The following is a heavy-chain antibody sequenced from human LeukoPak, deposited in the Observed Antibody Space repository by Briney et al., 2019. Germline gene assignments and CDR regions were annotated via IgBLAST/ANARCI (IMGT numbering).Heavy chain of an antibody. CDR1: GFTFSSYA. V-gene: IGHV3-23*01. J-gene: IGHJ4*02. CDR2: ISGSGGNT. CDR3: AKRAITGTTSKGDFDY. D-gene: IGHD1-7*01. Sequence: GGSLRLSCAASGFTFSSYAMNWVRQAPGKGLEWVSAISGSGGNTYYADSVKGRFTISRDNSKNTLYLQMNRLRAEDTAVYYCAKRAITGTTSKGDFDYWGQGTLVTVS.